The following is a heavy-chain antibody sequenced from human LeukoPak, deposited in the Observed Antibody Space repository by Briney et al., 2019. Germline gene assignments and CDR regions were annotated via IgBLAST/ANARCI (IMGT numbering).Heavy chain of an antibody. CDR3: AKGLPLNS. CDR2: MNPISSNT. J-gene: IGHJ4*02. CDR1: AYSFTNYE. V-gene: IGHV1-8*01. Sequence: GASVKVSCKASAYSFTNYEINWVRQSTAQGLGWMGWMNPISSNTDYAQKFQDRVTLTRDISASTAYLELSSLTYKDTAVYYCAKGLPLNSWGQGTLVTVSS.